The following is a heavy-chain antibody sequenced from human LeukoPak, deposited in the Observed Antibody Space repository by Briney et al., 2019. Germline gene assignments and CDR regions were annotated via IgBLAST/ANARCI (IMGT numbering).Heavy chain of an antibody. CDR2: INHSGST. Sequence: ASETLSLTCAVYGGSFSGYYWSWIRQPPGKGLEWIGEINHSGSTNYNPSLKSRVTISVDTSKNQFSLKLSSVTAADTAVYYCARKGITMVRGVNNWGQGTLVTVSS. D-gene: IGHD3-10*01. J-gene: IGHJ4*02. CDR1: GGSFSGYY. CDR3: ARKGITMVRGVNN. V-gene: IGHV4-34*01.